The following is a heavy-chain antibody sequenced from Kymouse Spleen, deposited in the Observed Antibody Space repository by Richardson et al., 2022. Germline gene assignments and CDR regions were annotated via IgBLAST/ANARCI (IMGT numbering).Heavy chain of an antibody. D-gene: IGHD3-10*01. CDR1: GGSFSGYY. CDR3: ARGRDGSGSYEDY. Sequence: QVQLQQWGAGLLKPSETLSLTCAVYGGSFSGYYWSWIRQPPGKGLEWIGEINHSGSTNYNPSLKSRVTISVDTSKNQFSLKLSSVTAADTAVYYCARGRDGSGSYEDYWGQGTLVTVSS. CDR2: INHSGST. V-gene: IGHV4-34*01. J-gene: IGHJ4*02.